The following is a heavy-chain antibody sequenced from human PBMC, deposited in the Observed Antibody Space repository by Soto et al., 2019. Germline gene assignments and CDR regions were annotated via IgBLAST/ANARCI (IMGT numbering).Heavy chain of an antibody. CDR1: GGSISSTNW. V-gene: IGHV4-4*02. CDR3: VRDSGYRWEDY. CDR2: IDHSGST. Sequence: QVQLQESGPGLVKPSGTLSLTCAVSGGSISSTNWWNWVRQPPGKGLEWIGEIDHSGSTTYNPSLKSGNTPSADKPTHQFSLTRRSVSAAVTGVYYRVRDSGYRWEDYWGQETQVTVSS. J-gene: IGHJ4*02. D-gene: IGHD3-10*01.